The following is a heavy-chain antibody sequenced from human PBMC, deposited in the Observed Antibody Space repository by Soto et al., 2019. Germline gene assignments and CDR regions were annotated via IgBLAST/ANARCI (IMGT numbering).Heavy chain of an antibody. CDR3: ATALRNNGNDYLFGVDL. CDR1: GLTFRKAR. D-gene: IGHD1-20*01. J-gene: IGHJ6*02. CDR2: IKKLSDGGKA. Sequence: GGSLRLACAACGLTFRKARMNWFRKAPGKGLEWVGRIKKLSDGGKADYSSPVDGRFTISRDDSKSILYLQMNSLRADDTGIYYCATALRNNGNDYLFGVDLWGQGTTVTVSS. V-gene: IGHV3-15*01.